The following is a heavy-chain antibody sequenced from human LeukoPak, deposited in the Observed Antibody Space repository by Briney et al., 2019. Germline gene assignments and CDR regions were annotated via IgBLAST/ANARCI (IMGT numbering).Heavy chain of an antibody. Sequence: GGSLRLSCAASGFTFSRYWMNWVRQAPGKGLEWVANIKQDGSEKYYVDSVKGRFTISRDNAKNSLYLQMNSLRAEDTAVYYCARDNRFGEFSNWFDPWGQGTLVTVSS. CDR1: GFTFSRYW. CDR2: IKQDGSEK. CDR3: ARDNRFGEFSNWFDP. J-gene: IGHJ5*02. D-gene: IGHD3-10*01. V-gene: IGHV3-7*01.